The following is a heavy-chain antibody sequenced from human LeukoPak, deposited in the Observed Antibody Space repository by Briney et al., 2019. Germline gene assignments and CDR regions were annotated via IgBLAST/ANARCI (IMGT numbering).Heavy chain of an antibody. Sequence: TGGSLRLSCAASGFTFDDYAMHWVRQAPGKGLEWVSGISWNSASMAYADSVKGRFTISRDNAKNSLYLQMNSLRAEDTALYYCAKGPGSGWYYFDNWGQGTLVTVSS. CDR3: AKGPGSGWYYFDN. CDR2: ISWNSASM. D-gene: IGHD6-19*01. CDR1: GFTFDDYA. V-gene: IGHV3-9*01. J-gene: IGHJ4*02.